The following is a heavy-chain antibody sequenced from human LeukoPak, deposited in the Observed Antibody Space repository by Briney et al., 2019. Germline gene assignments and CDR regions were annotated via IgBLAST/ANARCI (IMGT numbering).Heavy chain of an antibody. CDR2: ISYDGSNK. CDR1: GFTFSGYG. CDR3: AKESIVGLKGAFDI. J-gene: IGHJ3*02. D-gene: IGHD1-26*01. V-gene: IGHV3-30*18. Sequence: PGRSLRLSCAASGFTFSGYGMHWVRQAPGKGLEWVAVISYDGSNKYYADSVKGRFTISRDNSKNTLYLQMNSLRAEDTAVYYCAKESIVGLKGAFDIWGQGTVVTVSS.